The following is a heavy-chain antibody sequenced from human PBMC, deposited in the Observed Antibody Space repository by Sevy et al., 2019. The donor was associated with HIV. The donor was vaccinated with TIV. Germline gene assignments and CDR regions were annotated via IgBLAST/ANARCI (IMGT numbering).Heavy chain of an antibody. V-gene: IGHV3-21*01. D-gene: IGHD6-13*01. CDR3: ARETEQQLAFDY. Sequence: GGSLRLSCAASGFTFSSYSMNWVRQAPGKGLEWVSSISSSSSYIYYADSVKGRFTISRDNAKNSLYLQMNSMRAEDTAVYYCARETEQQLAFDYWGQGTLVTVSS. CDR2: ISSSSSYI. CDR1: GFTFSSYS. J-gene: IGHJ4*02.